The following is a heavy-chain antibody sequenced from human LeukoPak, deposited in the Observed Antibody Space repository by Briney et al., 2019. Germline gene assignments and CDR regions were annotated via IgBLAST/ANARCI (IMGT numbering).Heavy chain of an antibody. CDR1: GYTFTGYY. CDR2: INPSGGST. Sequence: ASVKVSCKASGYTFTGYYMHWVGQAPGQGLEWMGIINPSGGSTSYAQKFQGRVTMTRDTSTSTVYVELSSLRSEDTAVYYCARSSGRSPNRDYMDVWGKGTTVTISS. V-gene: IGHV1-46*01. CDR3: ARSSGRSPNRDYMDV. J-gene: IGHJ6*03. D-gene: IGHD1-14*01.